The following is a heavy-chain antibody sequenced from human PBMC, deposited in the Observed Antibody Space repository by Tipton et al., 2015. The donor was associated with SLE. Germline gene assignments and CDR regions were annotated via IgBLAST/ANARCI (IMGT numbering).Heavy chain of an antibody. CDR3: ARASGSYYYYYYYMDV. J-gene: IGHJ6*03. CDR1: GFTFSTYE. CDR2: IYSGGST. D-gene: IGHD1-26*01. V-gene: IGHV3-66*02. Sequence: SLRLSCAASGFTFSTYEMNWVRQAPGKGLEWISVIYSGGSTYYADSVKGRFTISRDNSKNTLYLQMNSLRAEDTAVYYCARASGSYYYYYYYMDVWGKGTTVTVSS.